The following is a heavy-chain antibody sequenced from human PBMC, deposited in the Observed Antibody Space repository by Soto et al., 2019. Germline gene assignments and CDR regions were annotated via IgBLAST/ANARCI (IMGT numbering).Heavy chain of an antibody. Sequence: PSETLSLTCTVSGGSVSSGSYYWSWIRQPPGKGLEWIGYIYYSGSTNYNPSLKSRVTISVDTSKNQFSLKLSSVTAADTAVYYCARDGRYYDSSDGFAAFDIWGQGTMVTVS. V-gene: IGHV4-61*01. CDR1: GGSVSSGSYY. D-gene: IGHD3-22*01. CDR2: IYYSGST. J-gene: IGHJ3*02. CDR3: ARDGRYYDSSDGFAAFDI.